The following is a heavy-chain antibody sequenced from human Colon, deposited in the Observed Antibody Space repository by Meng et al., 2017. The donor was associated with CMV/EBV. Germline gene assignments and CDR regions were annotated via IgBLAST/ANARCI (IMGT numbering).Heavy chain of an antibody. J-gene: IGHJ5*02. CDR2: IYKSGSA. Sequence: ASSYWNWIRQSPGKGLEWIGNIYKSGSANYNPSRKSRVTISSDRSMNEFSLRLTSVTAADTAVYFCARDLGGYCSNLDCHTNWFDIWGQGILVTVSS. CDR3: ARDLGGYCSNLDCHTNWFDI. V-gene: IGHV4-61*01. CDR1: ASSY. D-gene: IGHD2-2*01.